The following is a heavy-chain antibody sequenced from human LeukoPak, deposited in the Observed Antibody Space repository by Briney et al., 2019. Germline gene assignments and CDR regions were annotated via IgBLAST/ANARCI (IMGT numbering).Heavy chain of an antibody. J-gene: IGHJ4*02. CDR1: GFTFSSYN. CDR2: ISSSSSYI. CDR3: ARAQPAAIEGPGFDY. Sequence: GGSLRLSCAASGFTFSSYNMNWVRQAPGKGLEWVSSISSSSSYIYYADSVKGRFTISRDNAKNSLYLQMNSLRAEDTAVYYCARAQPAAIEGPGFDYWGQGTLVTVSS. V-gene: IGHV3-21*01. D-gene: IGHD2-2*01.